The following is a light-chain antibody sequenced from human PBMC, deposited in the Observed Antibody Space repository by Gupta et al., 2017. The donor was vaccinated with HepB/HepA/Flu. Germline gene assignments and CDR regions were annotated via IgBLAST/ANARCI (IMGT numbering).Light chain of an antibody. J-gene: IGLJ3*02. CDR2: YVT. V-gene: IGLV2-14*03. CDR1: TSDIGGYNY. Sequence: SALTQPASVSGSPGPSITISCAGPTSDIGGYNYVSWYQHHPAKAPKLIIYYVTKRPAGVANRFSGSKAGNTASLTISGLQAEDESYYYCSSYTNTNTWLFGGGTRLTVL. CDR3: SSYTNTNTWL.